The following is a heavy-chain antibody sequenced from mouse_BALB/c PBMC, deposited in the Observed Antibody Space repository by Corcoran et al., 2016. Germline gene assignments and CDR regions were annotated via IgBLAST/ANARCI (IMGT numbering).Heavy chain of an antibody. CDR1: GYTFSSYW. V-gene: IGHV1-9*01. J-gene: IGHJ3*01. Sequence: QVQLQQSGAELMKPGASVKISCKATGYTFSSYWIEWVKQRPGHGLEWIGEILPGSGSTNYNEKFKGKATFTADTSSNTAYMQLNSLTSEYSAFYYCARPARATSWFAYWGQGTLVTVSA. D-gene: IGHD3-1*01. CDR2: ILPGSGST. CDR3: ARPARATSWFAY.